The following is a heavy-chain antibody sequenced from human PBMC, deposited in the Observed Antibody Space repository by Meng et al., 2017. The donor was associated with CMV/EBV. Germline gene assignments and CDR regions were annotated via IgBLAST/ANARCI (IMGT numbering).Heavy chain of an antibody. Sequence: GESLKISCAASGFTFSDYYMSWIRQAPGKGLEWVSYISSSGSTIYYADSVKGRFTISRDNAKNSLYLQMNSLRAEDTAVYYCARDTITMIASDYWGQGTLVTVSS. CDR3: ARDTITMIASDY. CDR2: ISSSGSTI. CDR1: GFTFSDYY. D-gene: IGHD3-22*01. V-gene: IGHV3-11*04. J-gene: IGHJ4*02.